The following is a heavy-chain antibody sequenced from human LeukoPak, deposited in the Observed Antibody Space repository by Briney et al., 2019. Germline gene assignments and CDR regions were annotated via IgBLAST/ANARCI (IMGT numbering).Heavy chain of an antibody. V-gene: IGHV4-38-2*02. J-gene: IGHJ5*02. CDR2: IYHSGST. D-gene: IGHD6-6*01. CDR3: ARENSSSSDRFDP. CDR1: GYSISSGYY. Sequence: SETLSLTCTVSGYSISSGYYWGWIRQPPGKGLEWIGSIYHSGSTYYNPSLKSRVTISVDTSKNQFSLKLSSVTAADTAVYYCARENSSSSDRFDPWGQGTLVTVSS.